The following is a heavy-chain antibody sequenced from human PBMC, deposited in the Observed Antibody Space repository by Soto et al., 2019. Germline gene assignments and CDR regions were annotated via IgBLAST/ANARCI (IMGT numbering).Heavy chain of an antibody. CDR3: VRGGIAGHWFDP. V-gene: IGHV4-31*03. D-gene: IGHD2-15*01. CDR2: IFHSGSS. J-gene: IGHJ5*02. Sequence: QVQLQESGPGLVKPSQTLSLTCSVSRAFINSGGFYYSWIRQPPGKGLEWLGYIFHSGSSLYNPSLRGRLTLSADTSRNPLSLPLPSVTAADTAVYYCVRGGIAGHWFDPWGQGILVTVSS. CDR1: RAFINSGGFY.